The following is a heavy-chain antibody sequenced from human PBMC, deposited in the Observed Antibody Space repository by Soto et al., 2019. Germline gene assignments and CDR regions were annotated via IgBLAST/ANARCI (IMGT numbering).Heavy chain of an antibody. Sequence: ASVKVSCKASGYTFTSYYMHWVRQAPGQGLEWMGIISPSGGSTSYAQKFQGRVTMTRDTSTSTVYMELSSLRSEDTAVYYCARERFLEWLLFHWGQGTLVTVSS. V-gene: IGHV1-46*01. J-gene: IGHJ4*02. D-gene: IGHD3-3*01. CDR3: ARERFLEWLLFH. CDR2: ISPSGGST. CDR1: GYTFTSYY.